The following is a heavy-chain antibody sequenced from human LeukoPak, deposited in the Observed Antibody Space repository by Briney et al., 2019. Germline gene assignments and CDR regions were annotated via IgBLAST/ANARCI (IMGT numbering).Heavy chain of an antibody. CDR1: GYTFSDYY. V-gene: IGHV1-2*02. CDR3: ARVSTSGYRDWLDP. Sequence: GSVKVSCKTSGYTFSDYYIHWVRQGPGQGLEWMGWIYPKSGGTNSAQKCQGRGTMTRDTSISTAYMELSRLRCDDTAVYYCARVSTSGYRDWLDPWGQGTLVTVSS. CDR2: IYPKSGGT. J-gene: IGHJ5*02. D-gene: IGHD3-9*01.